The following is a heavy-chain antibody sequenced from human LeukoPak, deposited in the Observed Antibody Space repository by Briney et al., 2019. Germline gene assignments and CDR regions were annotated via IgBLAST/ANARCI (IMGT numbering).Heavy chain of an antibody. D-gene: IGHD3-10*01. CDR3: ARDYYGSWSYYGHMDV. J-gene: IGHJ6*03. CDR1: GYTFTGYY. Sequence: PGASVKVSCKASGYTFTGYYMHWVRQAPGQGLEWMGWINPNSGGTNYAQKFQGRVTMTRDTSISTAYMELSRLRSDDTAVYYCARDYYGSWSYYGHMDVWGKGTTVTVSS. CDR2: INPNSGGT. V-gene: IGHV1-2*02.